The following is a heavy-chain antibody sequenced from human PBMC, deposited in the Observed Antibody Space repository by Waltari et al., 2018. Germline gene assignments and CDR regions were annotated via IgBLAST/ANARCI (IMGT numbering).Heavy chain of an antibody. D-gene: IGHD2-15*01. CDR3: ARVQGWPTIPDY. V-gene: IGHV3-53*01. Sequence: EVQLVESGGGLIQPGGSLRLSCAATGFTVSSDYMSWVRQAPGKGLDWISVIHSGGTTYYSDSVKGRFTISRDNSKNTLYLQMNSLRAEDTAVYYCARVQGWPTIPDYWGQGTLVTVSS. CDR1: GFTVSSDY. J-gene: IGHJ4*02. CDR2: IHSGGTT.